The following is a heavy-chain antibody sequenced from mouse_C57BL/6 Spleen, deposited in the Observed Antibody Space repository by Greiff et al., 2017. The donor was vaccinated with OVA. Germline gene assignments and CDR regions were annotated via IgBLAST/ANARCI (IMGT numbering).Heavy chain of an antibody. CDR3: GRGAWGYGGGAWFAY. D-gene: IGHD2-2*01. Sequence: QVQLQQSGPELVKPGASVKISCKASGYAFSSSWMNWVKQRPGKGLEWIGRIYPGDGDTNYNGKFKGKATLTADKSSSTAYMQLSSLTSEDSAVYFGGRGAWGYGGGAWFAYWGQGTLVTVSA. CDR1: GYAFSSSW. CDR2: IYPGDGDT. V-gene: IGHV1-82*01. J-gene: IGHJ3*01.